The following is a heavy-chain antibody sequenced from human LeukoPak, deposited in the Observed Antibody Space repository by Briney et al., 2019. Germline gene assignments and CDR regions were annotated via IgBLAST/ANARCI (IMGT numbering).Heavy chain of an antibody. D-gene: IGHD3-22*01. CDR1: GYTFTSYY. V-gene: IGHV1-46*01. Sequence: ASVKVSCKASGYTFTSYYMHWVRQAPGQGLEWMGIINPSGGSTSYAQKFQGRVTMTRDTSTGTVYMELSSLRSEDTAVYYCARGGITMIVVVIPFDYWGQGTLVTVSS. CDR3: ARGGITMIVVVIPFDY. J-gene: IGHJ4*02. CDR2: INPSGGST.